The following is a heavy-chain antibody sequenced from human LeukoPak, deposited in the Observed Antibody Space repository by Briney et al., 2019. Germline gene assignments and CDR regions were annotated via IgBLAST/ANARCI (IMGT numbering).Heavy chain of an antibody. Sequence: GGSLRLSCAASGSTFSSYGMHWVRQAPGKGLEWVEVISYDGSNKYYADSVKGRFTISRDNSKNTLYLQMNSLRAEDTAVYYCAKNYPYGSGEGIDYWGQGTLVTVSS. J-gene: IGHJ4*02. CDR2: ISYDGSNK. CDR1: GSTFSSYG. D-gene: IGHD3-10*01. CDR3: AKNYPYGSGEGIDY. V-gene: IGHV3-30*18.